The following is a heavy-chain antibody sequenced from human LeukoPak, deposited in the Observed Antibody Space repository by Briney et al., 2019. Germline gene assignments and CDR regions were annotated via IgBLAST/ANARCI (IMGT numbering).Heavy chain of an antibody. D-gene: IGHD6-13*01. Sequence: GGSLRLSCAASGFTFSSYAMSWVRQAPGKGLEWVSAISGSGGSTSYAQKFQGRVTMTRDTSTSTVYMELSSLRSEDTAVYYCARDGAQQLVPGYWGQGTLVTVSS. CDR3: ARDGAQQLVPGY. V-gene: IGHV3-23*01. CDR2: ISGSGGST. J-gene: IGHJ4*02. CDR1: GFTFSSYA.